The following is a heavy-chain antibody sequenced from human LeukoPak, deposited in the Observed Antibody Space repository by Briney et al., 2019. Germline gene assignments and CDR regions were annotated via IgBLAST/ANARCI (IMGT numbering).Heavy chain of an antibody. CDR2: INPSGGST. J-gene: IGHJ4*02. V-gene: IGHV1-46*01. CDR1: GYTFTSYY. D-gene: IGHD6-19*01. Sequence: ASVKVSCKASGYTFTSYYMHWVRQAPGQGLEWMGIINPSGGSTSYAQKFQGRVTMTRDTSTSTVYMELSSLRSEHTAVYYCARGSRSSGWYSHFDYWGQGTLVTVSS. CDR3: ARGSRSSGWYSHFDY.